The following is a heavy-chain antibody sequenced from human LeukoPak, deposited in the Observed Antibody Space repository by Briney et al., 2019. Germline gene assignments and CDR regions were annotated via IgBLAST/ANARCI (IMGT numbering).Heavy chain of an antibody. V-gene: IGHV4-34*01. J-gene: IGHJ5*02. CDR3: ASGMATA. D-gene: IGHD5-12*01. CDR2: INHSGST. Sequence: SETLSLTCAVYGGSFSGYYWSWIRQPPGKGLEWIGEINHSGSTNYNPSLKSRVTISVDTSKNQFSLKLSSVTAADTAVYYCASGMATAWGQGTLVTVSS. CDR1: GGSFSGYY.